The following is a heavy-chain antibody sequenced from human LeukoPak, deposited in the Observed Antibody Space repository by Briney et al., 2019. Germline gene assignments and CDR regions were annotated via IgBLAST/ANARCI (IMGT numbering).Heavy chain of an antibody. CDR1: GYTFTEHY. Sequence: ASVKVSCKASGYTFTEHYMHWVRQAPGRGLEWMGEIHSNSGGTRYAQRFQGRVTMTRDTSISTVYMELSSLTSDDSAVYYCARDPPSDPSVSFDYWGQGSLVTVSS. D-gene: IGHD5-24*01. J-gene: IGHJ4*02. CDR2: IHSNSGGT. CDR3: ARDPPSDPSVSFDY. V-gene: IGHV1-2*02.